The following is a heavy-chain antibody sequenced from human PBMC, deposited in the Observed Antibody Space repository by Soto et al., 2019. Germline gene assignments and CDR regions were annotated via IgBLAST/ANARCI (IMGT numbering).Heavy chain of an antibody. Sequence: PSETLSLTCAVYGGSFSGYYWSWIRQPPGKGLEWIGEINHSGSTNYNPSLKSRVTISVDTSKNQFSLKLSSVTAADTAVYYCARGLGEVFGVVITQTKNWFDPWGQGTLVT. V-gene: IGHV4-34*01. J-gene: IGHJ5*02. CDR3: ARGLGEVFGVVITQTKNWFDP. D-gene: IGHD3-3*01. CDR1: GGSFSGYY. CDR2: INHSGST.